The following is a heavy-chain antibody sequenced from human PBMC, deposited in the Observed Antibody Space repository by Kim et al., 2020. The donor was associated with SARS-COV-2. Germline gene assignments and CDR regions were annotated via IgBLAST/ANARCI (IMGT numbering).Heavy chain of an antibody. CDR2: INTNTGNP. Sequence: ASVKVSCKASGYTFTNYAMNWVRQAPGQGLEWMGWINTNTGNPTYAQGFTGRFVFSLDTSVSTAYLQISSLKAEDTAVYYCARGPLVLLWFGELSLYYYGMDVWGQGTTVTVSS. V-gene: IGHV7-4-1*02. CDR1: GYTFTNYA. CDR3: ARGPLVLLWFGELSLYYYGMDV. D-gene: IGHD3-10*01. J-gene: IGHJ6*02.